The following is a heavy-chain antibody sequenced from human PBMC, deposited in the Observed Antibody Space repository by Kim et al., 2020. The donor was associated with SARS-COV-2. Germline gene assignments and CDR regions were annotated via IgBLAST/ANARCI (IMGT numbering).Heavy chain of an antibody. CDR1: GYTFTSYA. CDR2: INAGNGYT. CDR3: AKDWGVRGITPDY. Sequence: ASVKVSCKASGYTFTSYAMHWLRQAPGQRLEWMGWINAGNGYTKYSQKFQGRLTITRDTSASTAYMELSSLTSEDTAVYYCAKDWGVRGITPDYWGQGTPVTVSS. D-gene: IGHD3-10*01. J-gene: IGHJ4*02. V-gene: IGHV1-3*01.